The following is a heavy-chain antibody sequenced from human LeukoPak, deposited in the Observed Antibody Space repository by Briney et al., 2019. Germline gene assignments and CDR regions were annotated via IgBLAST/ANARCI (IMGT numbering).Heavy chain of an antibody. Sequence: SETLSLTCTVSGGSISSYYWSWIRQPPGKGLEWIGYIYTSGSTNYNPSLKSRVTISVDTSKNQFSLKLSSVTAADTAVYYCASRLSNYYEHDFDIWGQGTMVTVSS. D-gene: IGHD3-22*01. V-gene: IGHV4-4*09. CDR1: GGSISSYY. CDR2: IYTSGST. J-gene: IGHJ3*02. CDR3: ASRLSNYYEHDFDI.